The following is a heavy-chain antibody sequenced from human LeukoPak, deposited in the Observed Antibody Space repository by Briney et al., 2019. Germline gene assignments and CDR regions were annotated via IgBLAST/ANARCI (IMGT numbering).Heavy chain of an antibody. J-gene: IGHJ6*02. CDR1: GFTFSSCA. Sequence: PGGSLRLSCAASGFTFSSCAMHWVRQAPDKGLEWVAVISYDGSNKYYADSVKGRFTISRDNSKNTLYLQMNSLRAEDTAVYYCARTLAAAGSQSGIAIYYYGMDVWGQGTTVTVSS. CDR3: ARTLAAAGSQSGIAIYYYGMDV. CDR2: ISYDGSNK. V-gene: IGHV3-30-3*01. D-gene: IGHD6-13*01.